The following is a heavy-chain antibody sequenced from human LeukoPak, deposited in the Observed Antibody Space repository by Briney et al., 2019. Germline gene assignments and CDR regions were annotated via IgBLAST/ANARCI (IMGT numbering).Heavy chain of an antibody. CDR1: GGSISSYY. D-gene: IGHD3-22*01. J-gene: IGHJ4*02. V-gene: IGHV4-59*01. CDR2: IYYSGST. CDR3: ARGGDSSGYYYYYFDY. Sequence: SETLSLTCTVSGGSISSYYWSWIRQPPGKGLEWIGYIYYSGSTNYSPSLKSRVTISVDTSKNQFSLKLSSVTAADTAVYYCARGGDSSGYYYYYFDYWGQGTLVTVSS.